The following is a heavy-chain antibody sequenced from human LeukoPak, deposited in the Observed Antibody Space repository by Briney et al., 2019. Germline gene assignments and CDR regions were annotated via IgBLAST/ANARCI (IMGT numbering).Heavy chain of an antibody. J-gene: IGHJ3*02. Sequence: GGSLRLSCAASGFTFSNAWMSWVRQAPGKGLEWVGRIKSKTDGGTTDYAAPVKGRFTISRDDSKNTLYLQMNSLKTEDTAVYYCTTQGRYSGSYSWVSAFDIWGQGTMVTVSS. CDR2: IKSKTDGGTT. D-gene: IGHD1-26*01. CDR3: TTQGRYSGSYSWVSAFDI. CDR1: GFTFSNAW. V-gene: IGHV3-15*01.